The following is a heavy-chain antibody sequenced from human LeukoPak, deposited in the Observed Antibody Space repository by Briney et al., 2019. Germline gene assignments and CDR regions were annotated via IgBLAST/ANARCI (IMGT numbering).Heavy chain of an antibody. J-gene: IGHJ4*02. CDR1: GYTLTELS. CDR3: ARVQWLFWGIEY. CDR2: FDPEDGET. V-gene: IGHV1-24*01. D-gene: IGHD6-19*01. Sequence: ASVKVSCKVSGYTLTELSMHWVRQAPGKGLEWMGGFDPEDGETIYAQKFQGRVTMTEDTSTDTAYMELSSLRSEDTAVYYCARVQWLFWGIEYWGQGTLVTVSS.